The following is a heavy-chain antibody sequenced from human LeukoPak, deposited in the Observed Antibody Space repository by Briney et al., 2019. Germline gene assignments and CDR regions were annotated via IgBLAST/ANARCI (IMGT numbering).Heavy chain of an antibody. CDR1: GFTFGDYL. CDR2: ISGGTT. D-gene: IGHD6-19*01. CDR3: SRGSGWLSLY. V-gene: IGHV3-49*03. J-gene: IGHJ4*02. Sequence: PGRSLRLSCTASGFTFGDYLMSWFGQAPGKGLEWIGFISGGTTEYAASVKGRFTISRDDSTSIAYLQMNSLTTEDTAVYYCSRGSGWLSLYWGQGTLVTVSS.